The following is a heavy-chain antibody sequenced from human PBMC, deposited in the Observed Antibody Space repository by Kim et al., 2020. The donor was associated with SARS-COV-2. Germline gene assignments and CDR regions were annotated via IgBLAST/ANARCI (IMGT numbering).Heavy chain of an antibody. D-gene: IGHD3-9*01. CDR1: GGSISGSSNS. V-gene: IGHV4-39*07. CDR3: AKGIFP. CDR2: IFESGST. Sequence: SETLSLTCTVSGGSISGSSNSWVWIRQSPGKGLEWMGAIFESGSTNYNPSLKSRAAISVDTTKNQFSLNLNSVTAADTAVYYCAKGIFPWGQGTLVTVSS. J-gene: IGHJ5*02.